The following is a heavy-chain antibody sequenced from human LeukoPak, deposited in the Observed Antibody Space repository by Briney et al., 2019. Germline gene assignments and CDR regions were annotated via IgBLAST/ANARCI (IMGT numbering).Heavy chain of an antibody. Sequence: GGSLRLSCAASGFTFSSYAMSWVRQAPGKGLEWVSAISGSGGNTYYADSVKGRFTISRDNSKNTLYLQMNSLRAEDTAVYYCAKDKEYSSSFDYWGQGTLVTVSS. J-gene: IGHJ4*02. CDR3: AKDKEYSSSFDY. D-gene: IGHD6-6*01. V-gene: IGHV3-23*01. CDR1: GFTFSSYA. CDR2: ISGSGGNT.